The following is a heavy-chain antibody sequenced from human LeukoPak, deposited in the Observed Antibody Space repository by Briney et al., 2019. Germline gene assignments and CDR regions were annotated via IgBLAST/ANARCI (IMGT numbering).Heavy chain of an antibody. J-gene: IGHJ6*02. Sequence: SQTLSLTCTVTAGSVSSGGNYWSWIRQHPGKGLEWIGYLYYTGTTYYNPSLKSRITISVDTSKTQFSLRLSSVSAADTAIYYCARDLGVRGVDVWGQGTTVTVSS. CDR3: ARDLGVRGVDV. CDR2: LYYTGTT. V-gene: IGHV4-31*03. D-gene: IGHD2-21*01. CDR1: AGSVSSGGNY.